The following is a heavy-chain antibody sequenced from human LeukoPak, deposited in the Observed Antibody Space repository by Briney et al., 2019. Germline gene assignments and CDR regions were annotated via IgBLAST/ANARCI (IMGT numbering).Heavy chain of an antibody. CDR3: AKVFYYSSGDYYRFYGIDL. Sequence: GGSLRLSCAASGFTFSSNAMSWVRQAPGKGLEWVSTISGGGSSTYYADSVKGRFTISRDNSKNTLYLQMNSLRAEDTAVYYCAKVFYYSSGDYYRFYGIDLWGQGTTVTVSS. CDR1: GFTFSSNA. V-gene: IGHV3-23*01. D-gene: IGHD3-22*01. CDR2: ISGGGSST. J-gene: IGHJ6*02.